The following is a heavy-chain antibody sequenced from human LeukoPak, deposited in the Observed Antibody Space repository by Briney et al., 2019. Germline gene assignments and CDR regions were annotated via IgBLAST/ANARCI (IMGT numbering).Heavy chain of an antibody. J-gene: IGHJ6*03. CDR2: ISSSSSYI. CDR3: ARGVSYYMDV. CDR1: GFTFDDYA. Sequence: GGSLRLSCAASGFTFDDYAMHWVRQAPGKGLGWVSSISSSSSYIYYADSVKGRFTISRDNAKNSLYLQMNSLRAEDTAVYYCARGVSYYMDVWGKGTTVTVSS. V-gene: IGHV3-21*01.